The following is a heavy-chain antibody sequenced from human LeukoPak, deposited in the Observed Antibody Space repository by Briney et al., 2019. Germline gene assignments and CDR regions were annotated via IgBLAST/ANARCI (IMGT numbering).Heavy chain of an antibody. D-gene: IGHD1-26*01. Sequence: GGSLRLSCAASGFTFSSYEMNWVRQAPGKGLEWVSYISSSGSTIYYADSVKGRFTISRDNAKNSLYLQMNSLRAEDTAVYYCARVGQWELMRAFDIWGQGTMVNVSS. CDR1: GFTFSSYE. J-gene: IGHJ3*02. V-gene: IGHV3-48*03. CDR2: ISSSGSTI. CDR3: ARVGQWELMRAFDI.